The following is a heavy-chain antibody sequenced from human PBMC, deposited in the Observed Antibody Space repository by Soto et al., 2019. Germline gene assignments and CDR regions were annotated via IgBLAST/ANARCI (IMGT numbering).Heavy chain of an antibody. J-gene: IGHJ6*02. CDR2: IYYSGST. CDR3: ARDRSSSWKGGYYYYGMDV. Sequence: SETLSLTCTVSGGSISSYYWSWIRQPPGKGLEWIGYIYYSGSTNYNPSLKSRVTISVDTSKNQFSLKLSSVTAADTAVYYCARDRSSSWKGGYYYYGMDVWGQGTTVTVSS. CDR1: GGSISSYY. D-gene: IGHD6-13*01. V-gene: IGHV4-59*01.